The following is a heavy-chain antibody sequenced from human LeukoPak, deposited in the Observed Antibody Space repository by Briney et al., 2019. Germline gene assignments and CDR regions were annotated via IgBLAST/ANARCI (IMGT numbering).Heavy chain of an antibody. J-gene: IGHJ4*02. D-gene: IGHD3-22*01. CDR3: ARRNHRYDSSGYYPVVRYYFDY. CDR2: INPNSGGT. CDR1: GYTFTGYY. Sequence: ASVKVSCKASGYTFTGYYMHWVRQAPGQGLEWMGWINPNSGGTNYAQKFQGRVTMTRDTSISTAYMELSRLRSDDTAVYYCARRNHRYDSSGYYPVVRYYFDYWGQGTLVTVSS. V-gene: IGHV1-2*02.